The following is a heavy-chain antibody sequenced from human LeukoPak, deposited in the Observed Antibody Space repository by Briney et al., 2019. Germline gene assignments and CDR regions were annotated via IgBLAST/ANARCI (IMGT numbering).Heavy chain of an antibody. CDR2: ISYDGSNK. V-gene: IGHV3-30-3*01. CDR3: ARDAYGDYEVSWFHY. J-gene: IGHJ4*02. D-gene: IGHD4-17*01. Sequence: GGSLRLSCAASGFTFSSYAMHWVRQAPGKGLEWVAVISYDGSNKYYADSVKGRFTISRDNSKNTLYLQMNSLRAEDAAVYYCARDAYGDYEVSWFHYWGQGTLVTVSS. CDR1: GFTFSSYA.